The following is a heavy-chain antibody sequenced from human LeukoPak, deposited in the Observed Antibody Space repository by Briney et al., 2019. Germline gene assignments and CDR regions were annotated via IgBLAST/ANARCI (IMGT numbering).Heavy chain of an antibody. D-gene: IGHD6-19*01. Sequence: GASVKVSCKASGYTFTSYAMNWVRQAPGQGLEWMGWINPNSGGTNYAQKFQGRVTMTRDTSISTAYMELSRLRSDDTAVYYCARVWLAVAGKDWYFDLWGRGTLVTVSS. J-gene: IGHJ2*01. CDR3: ARVWLAVAGKDWYFDL. CDR2: INPNSGGT. V-gene: IGHV1-2*02. CDR1: GYTFTSYA.